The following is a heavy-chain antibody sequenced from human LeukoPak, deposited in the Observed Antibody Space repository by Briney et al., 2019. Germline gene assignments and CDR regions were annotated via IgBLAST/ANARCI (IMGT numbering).Heavy chain of an antibody. V-gene: IGHV4-4*07. CDR1: DASISDYY. CDR2: IYSAET. J-gene: IGHJ4*02. D-gene: IGHD1-1*01. Sequence: SETLSLTCNGSDASISDYYWSWIPQSAGKGLEWIGRIYSAETDFNPSLKNRLTNPIQTSKNQFSLKLSSVTAAERAVYYCARVMSTRDYWGEGTLVTVSS. CDR3: ARVMSTRDY.